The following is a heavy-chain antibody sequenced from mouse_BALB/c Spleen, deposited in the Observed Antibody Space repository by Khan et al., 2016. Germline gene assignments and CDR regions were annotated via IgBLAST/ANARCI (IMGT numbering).Heavy chain of an antibody. Sequence: QVRLQQSGAELMKPGASVKISCKATGYTFSRHWIEWVKQRPGHGLEWIGEILPGGGTTNYNEKFRGKATFTAETSSNTAYMQLSSLTSEDSAVSYCSRIYDGYDGPFTYWGQGTLVTVSA. CDR2: ILPGGGTT. V-gene: IGHV1-9*01. CDR1: GYTFSRHW. CDR3: SRIYDGYDGPFTY. J-gene: IGHJ3*01. D-gene: IGHD2-3*01.